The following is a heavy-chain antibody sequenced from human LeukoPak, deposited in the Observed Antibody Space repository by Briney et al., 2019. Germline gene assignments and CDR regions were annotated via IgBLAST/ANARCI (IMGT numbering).Heavy chain of an antibody. Sequence: GASLRLSCAASGLTFSSHAMRWVRQAPGKGLEWVSAISGSGGSTYYADSVKGRFTISRDNSKNTLYLQMNSLRAEDTAVYYCAKGGGRYDSSGYPYYFDYWGQGTLVTVSS. CDR2: ISGSGGST. CDR1: GLTFSSHA. D-gene: IGHD3-22*01. J-gene: IGHJ4*02. V-gene: IGHV3-23*01. CDR3: AKGGGRYDSSGYPYYFDY.